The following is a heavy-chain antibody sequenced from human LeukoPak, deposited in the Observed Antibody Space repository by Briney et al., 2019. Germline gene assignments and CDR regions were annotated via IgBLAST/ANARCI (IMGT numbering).Heavy chain of an antibody. D-gene: IGHD3-22*01. V-gene: IGHV4-4*07. CDR3: ARDHTQYYYDSSGYYPTYYYYYMDV. Sequence: SETLSLTCTVSGGSISRYYWSWIRQPAGKGLEWIGRIYTSGSTNYNPSLKSRVTMSVDTSKNQFSLKLSSVTAADTAVYYCARDHTQYYYDSSGYYPTYYYYYMDVWGKGTTVTISS. J-gene: IGHJ6*03. CDR1: GGSISRYY. CDR2: IYTSGST.